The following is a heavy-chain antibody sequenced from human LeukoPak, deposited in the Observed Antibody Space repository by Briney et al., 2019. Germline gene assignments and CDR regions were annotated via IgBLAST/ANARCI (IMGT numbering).Heavy chain of an antibody. CDR1: GGSISSYY. V-gene: IGHV4-59*01. Sequence: SETLTLTCTVSGGSISSYYWGWIRQPPGKGLEWIGYIYYSGSTNYNPSLKSRVTISVDTSKNQFSLKLSSVTAADTAVYYCARVRDYCSSTSCFDAFDIWGQGTMVTVSS. CDR3: ARVRDYCSSTSCFDAFDI. D-gene: IGHD2-2*01. J-gene: IGHJ3*02. CDR2: IYYSGST.